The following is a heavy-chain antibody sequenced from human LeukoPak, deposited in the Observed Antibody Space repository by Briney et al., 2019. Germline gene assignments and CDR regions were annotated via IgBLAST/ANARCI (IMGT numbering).Heavy chain of an antibody. V-gene: IGHV3-66*01. CDR1: GFTVSSNY. D-gene: IGHD1-26*01. J-gene: IGHJ4*02. Sequence: GGSLRLSCVASGFTVSSNYMSWVRQAPGKGLEWVSVIYSGGSTYYAESVKGRFTISRDNSKNMLYLQMNSLRAEDTAVYYCARGSYSRHYFDYWGQGTLVTVSS. CDR2: IYSGGST. CDR3: ARGSYSRHYFDY.